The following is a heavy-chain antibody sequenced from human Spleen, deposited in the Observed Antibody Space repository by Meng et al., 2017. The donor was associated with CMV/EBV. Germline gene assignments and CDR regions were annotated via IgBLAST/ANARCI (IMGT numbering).Heavy chain of an antibody. D-gene: IGHD6-13*01. CDR3: ARGAAANTGGQLVY. V-gene: IGHV1-46*01. J-gene: IGHJ4*02. CDR2: INPSGGST. Sequence: ASVKVSCKASGYTFTGYHLHWVRQAPGQGLEWMGIINPSGGSTTYAQKFQGRVTMTRDTSTSTVYMELSSLRSEDTAVYYCARGAAANTGGQLVYWGQGTLVTVSS. CDR1: GYTFTGYH.